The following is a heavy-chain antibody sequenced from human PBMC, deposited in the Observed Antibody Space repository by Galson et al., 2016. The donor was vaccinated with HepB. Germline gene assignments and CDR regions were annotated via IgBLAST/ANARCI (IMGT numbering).Heavy chain of an antibody. CDR2: ISRTGEYT. D-gene: IGHD3-22*01. V-gene: IGHV3-23*01. Sequence: LSWVRQAPGKGLEWVSSISRTGEYTYYADSVRGRFVISRDNSKNTLYLEVDSLRAEDAALYYCAKVAPPYDNSGYYYFDHWGQGTLVTVSS. J-gene: IGHJ4*02. CDR3: AKVAPPYDNSGYYYFDH.